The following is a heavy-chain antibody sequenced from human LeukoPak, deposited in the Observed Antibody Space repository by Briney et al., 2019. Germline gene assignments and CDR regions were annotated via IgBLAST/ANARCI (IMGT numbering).Heavy chain of an antibody. Sequence: SETLSPTCTVSGGSISSYYWSWIRQPPGKGLEWIGYIYYSGSTNYNPSLKSRVTISVDTSKNQFSLKLSSVTAADTAVYYCARDDPYGPIDYWGQGTLVTVSS. D-gene: IGHD3-10*01. CDR1: GGSISSYY. J-gene: IGHJ4*02. CDR3: ARDDPYGPIDY. CDR2: IYYSGST. V-gene: IGHV4-59*01.